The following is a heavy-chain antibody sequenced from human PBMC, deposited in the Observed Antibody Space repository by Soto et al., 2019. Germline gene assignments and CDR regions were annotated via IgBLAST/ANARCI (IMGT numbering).Heavy chain of an antibody. V-gene: IGHV3-23*01. Sequence: GGSLRLSCEPSGFNFSNHAMSWVRQAPGKGLEWVSAISGSGGDTYYADSVKGRFTISRDNFKNTLYLQMNSLRAEDTAVYYCAKCDYIISPPDYGGRGTLVTVS. CDR3: AKCDYIISPPDY. CDR1: GFNFSNHA. J-gene: IGHJ4*02. CDR2: ISGSGGDT. D-gene: IGHD4-4*01.